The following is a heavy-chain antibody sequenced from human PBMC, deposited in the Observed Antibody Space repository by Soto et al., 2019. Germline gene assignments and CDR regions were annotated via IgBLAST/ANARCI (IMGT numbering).Heavy chain of an antibody. CDR2: IHPSGNT. CDR3: ARERGSETYYNGNWFDP. J-gene: IGHJ5*02. V-gene: IGHV4-59*12. Sequence: SETLSLTCADSGGSFSGYYWSWIRQPPGEGLEWVGYIHPSGNTYYNPSLQSRVTISVDRSRNQFSLRLSSVTAADTAVYYCARERGSETYYNGNWFDPWGQGTLVTVSS. CDR1: GGSFSGYY. D-gene: IGHD3-10*01.